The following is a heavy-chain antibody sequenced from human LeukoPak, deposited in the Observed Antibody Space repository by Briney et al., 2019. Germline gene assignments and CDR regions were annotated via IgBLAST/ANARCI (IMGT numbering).Heavy chain of an antibody. J-gene: IGHJ6*02. CDR2: IWYDGSNK. CDR3: ARDSSRMVPDYYYGMDV. Sequence: GGSLRLSCAASGFTFSSYGMHWVRQAPGKGLEGVAVIWYDGSNKYYADSVKGRFTISRDNSKNTLYLQMNSLRAEDTAVYYCARDSSRMVPDYYYGMDVWGQGTTVTVSS. D-gene: IGHD3-10*01. CDR1: GFTFSSYG. V-gene: IGHV3-33*01.